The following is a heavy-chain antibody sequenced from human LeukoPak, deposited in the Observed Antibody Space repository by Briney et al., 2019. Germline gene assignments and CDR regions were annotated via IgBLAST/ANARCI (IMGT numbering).Heavy chain of an antibody. V-gene: IGHV4-34*01. CDR3: ARGRSSGSGHLNY. D-gene: IGHD6-19*01. CDR1: GESLSGFY. CDR2: INQSGSA. J-gene: IGHJ4*02. Sequence: PSETLSLTCAVYGESLSGFYWNWIRQPTGKGLEWIGEINQSGSANYNPSLKSRVTVSVDNFKSHFSLKLTFVTAADTGVYYCARGRSSGSGHLNYWGQGTLVTVSS.